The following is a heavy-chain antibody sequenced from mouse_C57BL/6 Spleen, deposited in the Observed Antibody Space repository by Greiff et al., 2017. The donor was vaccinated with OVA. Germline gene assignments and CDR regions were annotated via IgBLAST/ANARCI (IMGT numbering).Heavy chain of an antibody. D-gene: IGHD2-4*01. CDR2: INPGSGGT. V-gene: IGHV1-54*01. Sequence: VVESGAELVRPGTSVKVSCKASGYAFTNYLIEWVKQRPGQGLEWIGVINPGSGGTNYNEKFKGKATLTADKSSSTAYMQLSSLTSEDSAVYFCARPFYDYEFAYWGQGTLVTVSA. CDR3: ARPFYDYEFAY. CDR1: GYAFTNYL. J-gene: IGHJ3*01.